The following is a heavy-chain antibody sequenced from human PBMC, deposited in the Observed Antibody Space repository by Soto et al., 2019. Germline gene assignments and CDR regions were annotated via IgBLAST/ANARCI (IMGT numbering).Heavy chain of an antibody. J-gene: IGHJ5*02. Sequence: SETLSLTCTVSGGSISNSRYYWAWIRQPPGKGLEWIGSIYHTGNTYYNPSLRSRVTISVDTSKNQFSLKLASVTAADTAVYYCARDYYDSSDYTTNWFDPWGQGTLVTVSS. CDR3: ARDYYDSSDYTTNWFDP. D-gene: IGHD3-22*01. CDR1: GGSISNSRYY. V-gene: IGHV4-39*01. CDR2: IYHTGNT.